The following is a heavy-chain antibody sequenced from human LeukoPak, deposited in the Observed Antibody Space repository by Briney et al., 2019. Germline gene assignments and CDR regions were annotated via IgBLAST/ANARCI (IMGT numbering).Heavy chain of an antibody. CDR3: ATHSSGYYSSYYFDY. CDR2: ISSSSSYT. CDR1: RFTFSDYY. D-gene: IGHD3-22*01. V-gene: IGHV3-11*03. Sequence: GGSLRLSCAASRFTFSDYYMSWIRQAPGKGLEWVSYISSSSSYTNYADSVKGRFTISRDNAKNSLYLQMNSLRAEDTAVYYCATHSSGYYSSYYFDYWGQGTLVTVSS. J-gene: IGHJ4*02.